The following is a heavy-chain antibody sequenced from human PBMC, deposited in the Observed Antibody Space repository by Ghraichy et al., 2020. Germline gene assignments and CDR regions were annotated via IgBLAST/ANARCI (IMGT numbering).Heavy chain of an antibody. Sequence: GGSLRLSCAASGFTFSSYAMSWVRQAPGKGLEWVSAISGSGGSTYYADSVKGRFTISRDNSKNTLYLQMNSLRAEDTAVYYCAKNQQRITIFGVVMDYYYGMDVWGQGTTVTVSS. CDR3: AKNQQRITIFGVVMDYYYGMDV. D-gene: IGHD3-3*01. CDR2: ISGSGGST. CDR1: GFTFSSYA. V-gene: IGHV3-23*01. J-gene: IGHJ6*02.